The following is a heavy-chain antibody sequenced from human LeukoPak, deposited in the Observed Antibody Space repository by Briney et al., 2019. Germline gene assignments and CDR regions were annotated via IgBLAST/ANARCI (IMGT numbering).Heavy chain of an antibody. CDR3: AKDHCSGGSCYYFDY. V-gene: IGHV3-74*01. Sequence: PGGSLRLSCTASGFTFSSYWMHWVRQAPGKGLVWVSRINSDGGSTSYADSVKGRFTISRDNAKNTLYLQMNSLRAEDTAVYYCAKDHCSGGSCYYFDYWGQGTLVTVSS. D-gene: IGHD2-15*01. J-gene: IGHJ4*02. CDR2: INSDGGST. CDR1: GFTFSSYW.